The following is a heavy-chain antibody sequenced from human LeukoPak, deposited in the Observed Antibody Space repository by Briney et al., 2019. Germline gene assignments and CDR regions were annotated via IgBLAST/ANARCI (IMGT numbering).Heavy chain of an antibody. CDR3: AKDTPLCYFDY. J-gene: IGHJ4*02. CDR1: GFTFSSYA. D-gene: IGHD3-16*01. Sequence: GGSLRLSCAASGFTFSSYAMHWVRRAPGKGLEWVAVISYDGSNKYYADSVKGRFTISRDNSKNTLYLQMNSLRADDTAVYYCAKDTPLCYFDYWGQGTLVTVSS. V-gene: IGHV3-30-3*02. CDR2: ISYDGSNK.